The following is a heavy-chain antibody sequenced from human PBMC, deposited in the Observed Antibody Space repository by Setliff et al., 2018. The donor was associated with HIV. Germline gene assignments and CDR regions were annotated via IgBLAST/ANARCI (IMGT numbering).Heavy chain of an antibody. CDR2: INIDSGHT. D-gene: IGHD6-25*01. Sequence: ASVKVSCKASGYSFTAYGISWVRQAPGQGFECMGWINIDSGHTNFAQKFQDRVTVTTDTSTNTTYMELRGLRSDDTATYYCARVPSGAAGLVRAGFYFWGQGTLVTVSS. CDR3: ARVPSGAAGLVRAGFYF. J-gene: IGHJ4*01. CDR1: GYSFTAYG. V-gene: IGHV1-18*01.